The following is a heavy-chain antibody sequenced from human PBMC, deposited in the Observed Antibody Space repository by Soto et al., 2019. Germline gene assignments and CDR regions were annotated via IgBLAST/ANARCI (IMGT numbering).Heavy chain of an antibody. V-gene: IGHV1-69*01. CDR3: GRPPTITPHYDYGLGV. CDR1: GYTFSSYA. CDR2: IIPIFGST. D-gene: IGHD5-12*01. J-gene: IGHJ6*02. Sequence: SVKVSCKTSGYTFSSYAISWVRQAPGEGLEWMGGIIPIFGSTSYAQKFQGRITITADESTSTAYMELSSLRSEDTAVYYCGRPPTITPHYDYGLGVWGQGTTVTVSS.